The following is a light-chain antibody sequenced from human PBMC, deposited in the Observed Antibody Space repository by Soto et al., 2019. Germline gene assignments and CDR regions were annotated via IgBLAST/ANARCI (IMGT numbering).Light chain of an antibody. V-gene: IGKV3-20*01. Sequence: EIVLTQTPGTLSLSLGERVTLSCRASQSVRSNYIAWYQHIPGQAPRLLIYGASSRATGVPDRFSGSGSGTDFTLTISRLEPEDFAVYYCQQYGSSPPYTFGQGTKLEIK. CDR2: GAS. J-gene: IGKJ2*01. CDR1: QSVRSNY. CDR3: QQYGSSPPYT.